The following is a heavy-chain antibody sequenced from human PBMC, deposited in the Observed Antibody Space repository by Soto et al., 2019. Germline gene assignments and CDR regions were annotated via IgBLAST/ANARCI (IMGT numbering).Heavy chain of an antibody. D-gene: IGHD4-4*01. J-gene: IGHJ4*02. CDR2: INPTAGST. Sequence: ASVKVSCKASGYTFTSDYMHWVRQAPGQGLEWMGIINPTAGSTNYAQKFQGRVTITADESTSTAYMELSSLRSEDTAVYYCARAVRQEGMTTVTTRAVFDYWGQGTLVTVSS. CDR1: GYTFTSDY. V-gene: IGHV1-46*01. CDR3: ARAVRQEGMTTVTTRAVFDY.